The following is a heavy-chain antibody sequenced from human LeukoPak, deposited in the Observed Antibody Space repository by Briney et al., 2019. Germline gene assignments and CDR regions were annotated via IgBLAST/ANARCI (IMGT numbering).Heavy chain of an antibody. Sequence: GGSLRLSCAASGFTFSSYGMHWVRQAPGKGLEWVAFIRCDGSNKYYADSVKGRFTISRDNSKNTLYLQMNSLRAEDTAVYYCAKGQQLVPFDYWGQGTLVTVSS. D-gene: IGHD6-13*01. V-gene: IGHV3-30*02. CDR3: AKGQQLVPFDY. CDR1: GFTFSSYG. J-gene: IGHJ4*02. CDR2: IRCDGSNK.